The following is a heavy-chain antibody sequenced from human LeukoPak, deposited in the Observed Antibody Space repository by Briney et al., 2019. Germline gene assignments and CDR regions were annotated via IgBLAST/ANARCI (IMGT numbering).Heavy chain of an antibody. CDR3: AKSDSSGWYGGWFDP. J-gene: IGHJ5*02. V-gene: IGHV3-30-3*01. Sequence: GRSLRLSCAASGFTFSSYAMHWVRQAPGKGLEWVAIISYDGSNKYYADSVKGRFTISRDNSKNTLYLQMNSLRAEDTALYYCAKSDSSGWYGGWFDPWGQGTLVTVSS. CDR1: GFTFSSYA. D-gene: IGHD6-19*01. CDR2: ISYDGSNK.